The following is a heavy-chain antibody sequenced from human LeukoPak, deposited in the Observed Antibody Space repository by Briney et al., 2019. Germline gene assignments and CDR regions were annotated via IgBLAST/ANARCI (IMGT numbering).Heavy chain of an antibody. CDR1: GGTFSSYA. D-gene: IGHD3-3*01. V-gene: IGHV1-69*01. CDR3: ARVGMYYDFWSGSNNWFDP. Sequence: ASVKVSCKASGGTFSSYAISWARQVPGQGLEWMGGITPIFGTANYAQKFQGRVTITADESTSTAYMELSSLRSEDTAVYYCARVGMYYDFWSGSNNWFDPWGQGTLVTVSS. J-gene: IGHJ5*02. CDR2: ITPIFGTA.